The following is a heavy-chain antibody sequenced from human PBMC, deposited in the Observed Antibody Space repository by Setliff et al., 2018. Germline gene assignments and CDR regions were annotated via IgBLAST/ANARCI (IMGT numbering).Heavy chain of an antibody. D-gene: IGHD2-8*02. Sequence: ASVKVSCKSSGYTSTTNALHCVRQAPGQRLEWMGWITAGYGDTKYSQKFQGRVTITRETSASTAYMDLSSLRSDDTAVYYCARMSTSGPHDDYWGQGTLVTVSS. J-gene: IGHJ4*02. CDR1: GYTSTTNA. CDR3: ARMSTSGPHDDY. V-gene: IGHV1-3*01. CDR2: ITAGYGDT.